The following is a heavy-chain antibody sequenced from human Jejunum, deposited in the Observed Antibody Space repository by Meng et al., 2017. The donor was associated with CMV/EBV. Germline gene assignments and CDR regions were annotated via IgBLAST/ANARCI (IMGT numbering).Heavy chain of an antibody. CDR2: MKTDGREK. Sequence: LSCPASGFIFRNYWLSWARQAPGRGLEWLASMKTDGREKYYVDSVKGRFTMSRDNAKNSLYLQMNSLRAEDTAVYYCARGNALDYWGLGTLVTVSS. CDR1: GFIFRNYW. V-gene: IGHV3-7*01. J-gene: IGHJ4*02. CDR3: ARGNALDY.